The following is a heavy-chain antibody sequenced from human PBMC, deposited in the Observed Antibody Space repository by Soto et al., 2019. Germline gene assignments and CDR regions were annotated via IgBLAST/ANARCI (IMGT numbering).Heavy chain of an antibody. V-gene: IGHV4-31*03. CDR2: IYYSGST. D-gene: IGHD3-3*01. Sequence: SETLSLTCTVSGGSISSGGYYWSWIRQHPGKCLEWIGYIYYSGSTYYNPSLKSRVTISVDTSKNQFSLKLSSVTAADTAVYYCARGAGITIFGVVIPPYGMDVWGQGTTVTVYS. CDR1: GGSISSGGYY. J-gene: IGHJ6*02. CDR3: ARGAGITIFGVVIPPYGMDV.